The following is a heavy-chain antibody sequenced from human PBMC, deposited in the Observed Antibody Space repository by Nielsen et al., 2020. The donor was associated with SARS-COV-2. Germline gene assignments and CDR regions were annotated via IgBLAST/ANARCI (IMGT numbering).Heavy chain of an antibody. Sequence: SETLSLTCTVSGGSISSYYWSWIRQPPGKGLEWIGYIYYSGSTNYNPSLKSRVTISVDTSKNQFSLKLSSVTAADTAVYYCARDRFGDSWFDPWGQGTRVTVSS. D-gene: IGHD3-10*01. J-gene: IGHJ5*02. V-gene: IGHV4-59*01. CDR2: IYYSGST. CDR1: GGSISSYY. CDR3: ARDRFGDSWFDP.